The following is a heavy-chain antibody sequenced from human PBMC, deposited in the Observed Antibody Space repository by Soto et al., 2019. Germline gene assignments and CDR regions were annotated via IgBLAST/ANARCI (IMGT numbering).Heavy chain of an antibody. CDR2: IKSKTDGGTI. CDR3: TTGPNLRTLAALDI. Sequence: GGSLRLSCAASGFTFTNAWMTWVRQAPGKGLEWVGRIKSKTDGGTIDYAAPVKGRFTISRDDSKNTLYLQMNSLKTEDTAVYYCTTGPNLRTLAALDIWGQGTMVTVSS. CDR1: GFTFTNAW. V-gene: IGHV3-15*01. J-gene: IGHJ3*02.